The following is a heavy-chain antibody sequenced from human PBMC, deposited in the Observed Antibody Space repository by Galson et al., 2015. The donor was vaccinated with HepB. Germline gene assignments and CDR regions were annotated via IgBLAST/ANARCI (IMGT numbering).Heavy chain of an antibody. CDR1: GYTFTSYT. Sequence: SVKVSCKASGYTFTSYTINWVRQAPGQGLEWVGWINTNTGDPTYAQGFTGRFVFSLDTSVSTAYLQISSLKAEDTAVYYCARGGIAVAGTDDYWGQGTLVTVSS. CDR2: INTNTGDP. CDR3: ARGGIAVAGTDDY. D-gene: IGHD6-19*01. V-gene: IGHV7-4-1*02. J-gene: IGHJ4*02.